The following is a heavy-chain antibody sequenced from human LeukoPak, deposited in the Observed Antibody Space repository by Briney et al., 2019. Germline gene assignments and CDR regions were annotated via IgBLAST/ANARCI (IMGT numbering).Heavy chain of an antibody. CDR2: ISGSGGSI. J-gene: IGHJ4*02. D-gene: IGHD3-22*01. V-gene: IGHV3-23*01. Sequence: GGSLRLSCAASGFTFSSYAMSWVRQAPGKGLEWVSAISGSGGSIYYADSVKGRFTIARDNAKNSLYLQMNSLRAEDTAVYTWARMNYDSSGYIEAFDYWGQGTLVTVSS. CDR3: ARMNYDSSGYIEAFDY. CDR1: GFTFSSYA.